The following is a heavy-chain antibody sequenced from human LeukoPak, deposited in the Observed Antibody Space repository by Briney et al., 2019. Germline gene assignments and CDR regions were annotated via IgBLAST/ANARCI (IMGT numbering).Heavy chain of an antibody. J-gene: IGHJ3*02. D-gene: IGHD3-10*01. V-gene: IGHV1-24*01. Sequence: GASVKVSCKASGYTFTGYYMHWVRQAPGQGLEWMGGFDPEDGETIYAQKFQGRVTMTEDTSTDTAYMELSSLRSEDTAVYYCATDRGDHTGGPQADAFDIWGQGTMVTVSS. CDR3: ATDRGDHTGGPQADAFDI. CDR1: GYTFTGYY. CDR2: FDPEDGET.